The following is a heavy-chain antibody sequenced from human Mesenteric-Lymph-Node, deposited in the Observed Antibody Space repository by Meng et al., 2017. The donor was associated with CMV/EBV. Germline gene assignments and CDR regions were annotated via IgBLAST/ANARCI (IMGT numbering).Heavy chain of an antibody. CDR2: INPNNGHT. J-gene: IGHJ4*02. D-gene: IGHD4-11*01. V-gene: IGHV1-18*04. CDR3: ARTYSDYDKFDY. Sequence: CKASGYTFTSYGISWVRQAPGQGLEWMGIINPNNGHTKYAEKFQGRVTMTRDTSTRTFYMEVSSLRSEDTAVYYCARTYSDYDKFDYWGQGTLVTVSS. CDR1: GYTFTSYG.